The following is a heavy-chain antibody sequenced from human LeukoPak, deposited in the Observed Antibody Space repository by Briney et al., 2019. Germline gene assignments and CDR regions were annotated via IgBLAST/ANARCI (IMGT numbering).Heavy chain of an antibody. V-gene: IGHV3-23*01. CDR1: GFTVSSDY. J-gene: IGHJ4*02. D-gene: IGHD2-21*01. CDR3: ASPQGLPW. Sequence: GGSLRLSCAASGFTVSSDYMSWIRQAPGKGLEWVSTISGSGISTYYADSVKGRFTISRDNSKNTLYLQMNSLRAEDTAVYYCASPQGLPWGGQGTLVTVSS. CDR2: ISGSGIST.